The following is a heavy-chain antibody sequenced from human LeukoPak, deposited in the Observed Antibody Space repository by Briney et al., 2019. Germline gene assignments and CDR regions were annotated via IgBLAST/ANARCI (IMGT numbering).Heavy chain of an antibody. CDR1: GYTFTSYD. CDR3: ARAGEQWLVPYYFDY. V-gene: IGHV1-8*01. Sequence: ASVKVSCKASGYTFTSYDINWVRQATGQGLEWMGWMNPNSGNTGYAQKFQGRVTMTTETSTSTAYMEVRSLRSDDTAVYYCARAGEQWLVPYYFDYWGQGTLVTVSS. J-gene: IGHJ4*02. D-gene: IGHD6-19*01. CDR2: MNPNSGNT.